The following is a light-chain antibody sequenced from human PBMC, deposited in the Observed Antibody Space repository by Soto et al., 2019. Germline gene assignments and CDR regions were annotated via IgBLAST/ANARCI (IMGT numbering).Light chain of an antibody. J-gene: IGKJ1*01. CDR1: QSVSSSY. CDR2: GAS. CDR3: QQYGKLPRT. Sequence: EIVLTQSPGTLSLSPGERATLSCRASQSVSSSYLAWYQQKPGQAPRLLIFGASRRATGIPDRFSGSGSGTNFTLTTSRLEPEDFAVYYCQQYGKLPRTFGQGTKVEIK. V-gene: IGKV3-20*01.